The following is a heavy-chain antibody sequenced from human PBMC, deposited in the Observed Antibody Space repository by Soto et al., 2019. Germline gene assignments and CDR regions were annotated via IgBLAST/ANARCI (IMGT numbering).Heavy chain of an antibody. J-gene: IGHJ6*02. CDR1: GGTFSSYA. V-gene: IGHV1-69*12. CDR2: IIPIFGTA. CDR3: ATHPMSTLTYYYGMDV. D-gene: IGHD4-4*01. Sequence: QVQLVQSGAEVKKPGSSVKVSCKASGGTFSSYAISWVRQAPGQGLEWMGGIIPIFGTANYAQKFQGRVTITAXXXPXADYRVLTSLGSEDTAVYYCATHPMSTLTYYYGMDVWGRGTTVTVSS.